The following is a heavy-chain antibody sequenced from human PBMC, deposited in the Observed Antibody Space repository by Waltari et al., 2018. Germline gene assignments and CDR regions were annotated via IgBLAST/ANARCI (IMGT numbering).Heavy chain of an antibody. CDR1: GFSFSVYS. Sequence: EVHLVESGGGLVKPGGSLRLSCAASGFSFSVYSMHWVRQAPGKGLEWVSSIRSRSGYTHYADSGNGRFTISRDNAKNSLYLEMNSLRAEDTAVYYCATGGWGFSLDYWGQGTLVTVSS. CDR2: IRSRSGYT. J-gene: IGHJ4*02. CDR3: ATGGWGFSLDY. V-gene: IGHV3-21*01. D-gene: IGHD7-27*01.